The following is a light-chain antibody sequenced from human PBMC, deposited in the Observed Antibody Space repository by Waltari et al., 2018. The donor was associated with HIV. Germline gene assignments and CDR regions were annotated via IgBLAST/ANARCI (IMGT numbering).Light chain of an antibody. CDR2: QND. CDR1: AVANTD. Sequence: SFDLTQAPSVSVSPGQTAILPCPGDAVANTDVFWYYQRSGQAPLLVIYQNDKRPSGIAGRFSGSKAGQTASLTISGTQAVDEGDYYCQAWDKDDVIFGGGTKLTVL. V-gene: IGLV3-1*01. J-gene: IGLJ2*01. CDR3: QAWDKDDVI.